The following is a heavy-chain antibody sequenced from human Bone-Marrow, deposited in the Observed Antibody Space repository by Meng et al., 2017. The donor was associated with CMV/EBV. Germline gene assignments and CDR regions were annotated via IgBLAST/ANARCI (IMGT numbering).Heavy chain of an antibody. Sequence: GESLKISCAASGFTFSSYSMNWVRQAPGKGLEWVAVIWYDGSNKYYADSVKGRFTISRDNSKNTLYLQMNSLRAEDTAVYYCAKGNWNYDSYYYGMDVWGQGTTVTVSS. J-gene: IGHJ6*02. D-gene: IGHD1-7*01. CDR2: IWYDGSNK. V-gene: IGHV3-33*08. CDR1: GFTFSSYS. CDR3: AKGNWNYDSYYYGMDV.